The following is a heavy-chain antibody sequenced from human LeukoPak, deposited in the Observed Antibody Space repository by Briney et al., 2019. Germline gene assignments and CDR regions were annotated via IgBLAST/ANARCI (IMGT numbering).Heavy chain of an antibody. CDR1: GGSISSSSYY. CDR2: IYYSGST. CDR3: ARDLGLNP. J-gene: IGHJ5*02. V-gene: IGHV4-39*07. Sequence: SETLSLTCTVSGGSISSSSYYWGWIRQPPGKGLEWIGSIYYSGSTYYNPSLKSRVTISVDTSKNQFSLKLSSVTAADTAVYYCARDLGLNPWGQGTLVTVSS. D-gene: IGHD3-16*01.